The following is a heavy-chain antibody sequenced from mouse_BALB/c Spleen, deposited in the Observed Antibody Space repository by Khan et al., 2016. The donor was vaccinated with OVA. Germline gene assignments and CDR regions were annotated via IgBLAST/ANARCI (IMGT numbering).Heavy chain of an antibody. CDR3: ARDAGRY. J-gene: IGHJ4*01. CDR2: INPKNGGT. V-gene: IGHV1-18*01. D-gene: IGHD3-3*01. CDR1: GYTFPEYT. Sequence: EVQLQESGPELVKPGASVKISCRTSGYTFPEYTVHWVKQSLGKSLDWIGVINPKNGGTAYNQKFKGKATLTVDKTYSTAYMEFRSLASEDSAIYYCARDAGRYWGQGTSVTVAS.